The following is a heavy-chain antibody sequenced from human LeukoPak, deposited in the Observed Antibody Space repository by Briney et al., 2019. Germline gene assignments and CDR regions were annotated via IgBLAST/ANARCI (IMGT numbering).Heavy chain of an antibody. CDR3: TTDLGTYYHGSQRLIPIDY. J-gene: IGHJ4*02. CDR1: GFTFSNAW. Sequence: GGSLRLSCAASGFTFSNAWMSWVRQAPGKGLEWIGRIKSKTDGETTNYAEPVRGRFTISRDDSKSAVYLQMNSLEIEDTAVSYCTTDLGTYYHGSQRLIPIDYWGQGTLVTVSS. CDR2: IKSKTDGETT. V-gene: IGHV3-15*01. D-gene: IGHD3-10*01.